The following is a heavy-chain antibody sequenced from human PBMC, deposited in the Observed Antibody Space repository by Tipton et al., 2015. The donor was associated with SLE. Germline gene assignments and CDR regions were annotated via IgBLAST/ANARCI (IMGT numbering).Heavy chain of an antibody. D-gene: IGHD2-2*01. J-gene: IGHJ4*02. CDR3: ARVVPGSHFDY. CDR2: THHSGTT. Sequence: TLSLTCAVSGYSISSGYYWGWIRQPPGKGLEWIGSTHHSGTTYYNPSLMSRVTISVDTSKNHFSLKMSSVTAADTAVYYCARVVPGSHFDYWGQGTLVTVSS. CDR1: GYSISSGYY. V-gene: IGHV4-38-2*01.